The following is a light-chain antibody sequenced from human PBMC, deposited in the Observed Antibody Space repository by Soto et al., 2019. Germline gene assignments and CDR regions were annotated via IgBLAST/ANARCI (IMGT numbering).Light chain of an antibody. J-gene: IGKJ1*01. CDR2: STS. Sequence: EIQVTQSPSFLSRLLVDTATMNFRASQSISYYLNWYQQKQGRAPRLLIYSTSTLQSGVPSKFSGSASGTDFTLTISSLQPEDFATYYCQQSYSTPWTFGQGTKVDIK. CDR3: QQSYSTPWT. CDR1: QSISYY. V-gene: IGKV1-39*01.